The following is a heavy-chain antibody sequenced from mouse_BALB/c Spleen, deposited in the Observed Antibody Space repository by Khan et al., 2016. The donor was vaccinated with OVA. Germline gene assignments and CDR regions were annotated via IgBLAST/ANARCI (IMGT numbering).Heavy chain of an antibody. CDR2: ISYSGST. CDR3: ARYDYDYDGAFAY. V-gene: IGHV3-8*02. CDR1: GDSITSGY. D-gene: IGHD2-4*01. J-gene: IGHJ3*01. Sequence: EVQLQESGPSLVKPSQTLSLTCSVTGDSITSGYWYWIRKFPGNKLEYMGYISYSGSTYYNPSLKSRISITRDTSKNKYYLQLNSVTTENTATYCCARYDYDYDGAFAYWGQGTLVTVSA.